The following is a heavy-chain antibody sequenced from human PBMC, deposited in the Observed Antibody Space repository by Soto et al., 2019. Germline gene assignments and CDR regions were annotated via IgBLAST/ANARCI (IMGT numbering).Heavy chain of an antibody. V-gene: IGHV4-30-2*01. J-gene: IGHJ4*02. CDR2: IYHSGTT. CDR3: ATKPRLEAAEFDY. CDR1: GGSISSGGYS. Sequence: SETLSLTCAVSGGSISSGGYSWSWIRQPPGKGLEWIGYIYHSGTTYYNPSLKSRLTISVDRSKNQFSLKLNSMTAVDTAVYYCATKPRLEAAEFDYWGQGTLVTVSS. D-gene: IGHD6-13*01.